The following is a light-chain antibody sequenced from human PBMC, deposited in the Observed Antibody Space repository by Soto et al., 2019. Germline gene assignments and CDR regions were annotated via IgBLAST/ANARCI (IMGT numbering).Light chain of an antibody. J-gene: IGKJ5*01. CDR2: GSS. V-gene: IGKV3-20*01. CDR1: QTLSPNY. Sequence: PKSRATLSLYPRERAPLSCSASQTLSPNYLAWCQQKPGHPPRLLIYGSSKRATGIPDRFSGSGSGTDFTLTISRLEPDDFGVYFCQQYSALPMPFGQGTRLEIK. CDR3: QQYSALPMP.